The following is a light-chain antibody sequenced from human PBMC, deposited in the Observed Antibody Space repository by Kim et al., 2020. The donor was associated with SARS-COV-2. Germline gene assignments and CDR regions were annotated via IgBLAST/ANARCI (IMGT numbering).Light chain of an antibody. J-gene: IGLJ1*01. Sequence: SVAPGQPASIPCSGGEVGCNYISWYQPKPGQSPVLVIYQDAKRPSGIPERFSGYTSGNTATLTISGTQAMDEADYYCLVWQRSTYVFGTGTKVTVL. V-gene: IGLV3-1*01. CDR2: QDA. CDR1: EVGCNY. CDR3: LVWQRSTYV.